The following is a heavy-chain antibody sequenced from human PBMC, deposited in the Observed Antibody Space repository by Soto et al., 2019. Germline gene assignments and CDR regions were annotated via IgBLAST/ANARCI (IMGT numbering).Heavy chain of an antibody. D-gene: IGHD5-18*01. CDR1: GGSMSSGGYF. V-gene: IGHV4-30-2*01. CDR2: IYHSAST. Sequence: SETLSLTCAVSGGSMSSGGYFWRWIRQPPGKGLELIGYIYHSASTYYNPSPKSLVTISVDRSKNQLSLKLSSVTAADTAVYYCARDGYKYRSFEYGGQGTLVTVSS. CDR3: ARDGYKYRSFEY. J-gene: IGHJ4*02.